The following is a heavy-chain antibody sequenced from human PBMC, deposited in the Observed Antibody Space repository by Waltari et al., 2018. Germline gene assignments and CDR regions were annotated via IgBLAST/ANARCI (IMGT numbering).Heavy chain of an antibody. V-gene: IGHV1-69*13. CDR1: GGTFSTKG. Sequence: QVQLVQSGAEVKKPGSSVKVSCKASGGTFSTKGISWVRQAPGQGLEWMGRIIPRFGTANYAQNFQGRVTITADTSTSTAYVEVRSLKSEDTAIYYCARGSVTAKVAFDLWGQGTMVTVSS. CDR3: ARGSVTAKVAFDL. J-gene: IGHJ3*01. CDR2: IIPRFGTA. D-gene: IGHD2-21*02.